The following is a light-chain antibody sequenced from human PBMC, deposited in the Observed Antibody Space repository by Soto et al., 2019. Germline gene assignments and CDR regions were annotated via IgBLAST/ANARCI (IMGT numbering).Light chain of an antibody. Sequence: EIVMTQSPVTLSVSPGERATLSCRASQSVSSNLAWYQQKPGQAPRLLIYGASTRATGIPARFSGSGSGTEFTLTISSPQSEDFAVYYCQQYNNWPPTWTFGQGTKVEIK. CDR2: GAS. CDR1: QSVSSN. V-gene: IGKV3-15*01. CDR3: QQYNNWPPTWT. J-gene: IGKJ1*01.